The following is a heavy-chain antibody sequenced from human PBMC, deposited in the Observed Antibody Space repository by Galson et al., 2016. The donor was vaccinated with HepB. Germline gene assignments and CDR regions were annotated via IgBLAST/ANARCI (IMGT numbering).Heavy chain of an antibody. D-gene: IGHD1/OR15-1a*01. CDR2: IWYDGHTK. CDR3: ARDPGSGTWKNDFDY. J-gene: IGHJ4*02. Sequence: SLRLSCAASGFSFSSYGMHWMRQAPGKGLEWLSVIWYDGHTKNYAGSVKGRFTISRDNSKNTLYLEINSLRAEDSAVYYCARDPGSGTWKNDFDYWGQGTLVTVAS. V-gene: IGHV3-33*01. CDR1: GFSFSSYG.